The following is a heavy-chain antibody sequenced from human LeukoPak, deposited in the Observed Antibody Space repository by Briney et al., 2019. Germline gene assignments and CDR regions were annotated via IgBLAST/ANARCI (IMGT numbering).Heavy chain of an antibody. CDR3: AGAPKSYNYACDY. J-gene: IGHJ4*02. D-gene: IGHD5-24*01. V-gene: IGHV3-48*03. CDR2: ISGSGKII. Sequence: GGSLRLSCAASGFTFSSYEMNWVRQAPGKGLEWISSISGSGKIIYYADSVKGRFTISRDNAKNSLYLQMNSLRAEDTAVYSCAGAPKSYNYACDYWGQGTLLTVSS. CDR1: GFTFSSYE.